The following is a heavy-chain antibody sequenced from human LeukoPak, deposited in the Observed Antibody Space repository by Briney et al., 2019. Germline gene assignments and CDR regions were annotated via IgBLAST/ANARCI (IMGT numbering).Heavy chain of an antibody. CDR2: ISGSGGST. V-gene: IGHV3-23*01. D-gene: IGHD6-19*01. Sequence: TGGSLRLSCAASGFTFSSYAMNWVRQAPGKGLEWVSTISGSGGSTYYADSVKGRFTISRDNSKNALYVQMNSLRAEDTAVYYCAKDGYTMAGTNWFDPWGQGTLVTVSS. J-gene: IGHJ5*02. CDR1: GFTFSSYA. CDR3: AKDGYTMAGTNWFDP.